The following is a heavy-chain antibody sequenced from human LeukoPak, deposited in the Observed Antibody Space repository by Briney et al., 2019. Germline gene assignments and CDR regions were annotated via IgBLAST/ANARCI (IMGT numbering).Heavy chain of an antibody. CDR3: ARESALYCSGGSCYRVSFDY. V-gene: IGHV4-61*02. J-gene: IGHJ4*02. Sequence: SETLSLTCTVSGGSISSGSYYWSWIRQPAGKGLEWIGRICTSGSTNYNPSLKSRVTISVDTSKNQFSLKLSSVTAADTAVYYCARESALYCSGGSCYRVSFDYWGQGTLVTVSS. CDR2: ICTSGST. CDR1: GGSISSGSYY. D-gene: IGHD2-15*01.